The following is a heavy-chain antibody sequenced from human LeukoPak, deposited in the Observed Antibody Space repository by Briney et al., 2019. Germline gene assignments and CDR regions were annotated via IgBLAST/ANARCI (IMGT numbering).Heavy chain of an antibody. Sequence: GGSLRLSCAASGFTFSSYGMHWVRQAPGKGLEWVAVISYDGSNKYYADSVKGRFTTSRDNSKNTLYLQMNSPRAEDTAVYYCAKVHYSSSLILPPRHYYYYGMDVWGQGTTVTVSS. J-gene: IGHJ6*02. CDR3: AKVHYSSSLILPPRHYYYYGMDV. D-gene: IGHD6-6*01. CDR2: ISYDGSNK. CDR1: GFTFSSYG. V-gene: IGHV3-30*18.